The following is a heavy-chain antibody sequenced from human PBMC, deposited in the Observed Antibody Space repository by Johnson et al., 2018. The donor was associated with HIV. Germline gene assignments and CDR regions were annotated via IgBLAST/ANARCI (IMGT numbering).Heavy chain of an antibody. CDR1: GFSVSASY. D-gene: IGHD4-23*01. CDR2: IYRGGAT. Sequence: VHLVESGGGLVQPGGSLRLSCAASGFSVSASYMSWLRQAPGKALEWVSVIYRGGATYYAASVQGRFTISRDNSKNTLYLQMESLRADDTALYYCARDKDYGGNHDAFDIWGQGTMVTVSS. CDR3: ARDKDYGGNHDAFDI. V-gene: IGHV3-66*01. J-gene: IGHJ3*02.